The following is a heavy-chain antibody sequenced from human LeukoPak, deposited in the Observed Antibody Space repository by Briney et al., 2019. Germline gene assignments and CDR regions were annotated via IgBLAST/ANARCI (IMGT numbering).Heavy chain of an antibody. J-gene: IGHJ5*02. CDR2: IYYSGST. D-gene: IGHD2-2*01. CDR3: ARRGYCSSTSCYEYWFDP. V-gene: IGHV4-39*01. CDR1: GGSISSSSYY. Sequence: PSETLSLTCTVSGGSISSSSYYWGSFRQTPGKGLEWIGIIYYSGSTYYNPSLKSQLTISVDTSKTQFSLKLSSVAATDTAVYYCARRGYCSSTSCYEYWFDPWGQGTLVTVSS.